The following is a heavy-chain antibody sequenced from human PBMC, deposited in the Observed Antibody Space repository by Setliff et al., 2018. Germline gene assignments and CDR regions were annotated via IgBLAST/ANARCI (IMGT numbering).Heavy chain of an antibody. CDR3: ARIYCSGGSCYLDY. CDR2: IDWDDDK. V-gene: IGHV2-70*11. Sequence: SGPTLVNPTQTLTLTCTFSGFSLSTSGMCVSWIRQPPGKALEWLARIDWDDDKYYSTSLKTRLTTSKDTSKNQVVLTMTNMDPVDTATYYCARIYCSGGSCYLDYWGQGTLVTVSS. D-gene: IGHD2-15*01. CDR1: GFSLSTSGMC. J-gene: IGHJ4*02.